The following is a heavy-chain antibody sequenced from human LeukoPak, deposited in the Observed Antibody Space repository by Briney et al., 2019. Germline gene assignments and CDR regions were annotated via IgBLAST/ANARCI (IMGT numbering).Heavy chain of an antibody. CDR1: RFTFSSYA. V-gene: IGHV3-23*01. CDR3: TNTGTYSIY. CDR2: ITSSGTT. Sequence: GGSLRLSCAASRFTFSSYAMTWVRQAPGKGLEWVSSITSSGTTNYADSVKDRFVISRDNSKDTLFLQMNSLRVEDTALYYCTNTGTYSIYWGQGTLVTVSS. J-gene: IGHJ4*02. D-gene: IGHD2-15*01.